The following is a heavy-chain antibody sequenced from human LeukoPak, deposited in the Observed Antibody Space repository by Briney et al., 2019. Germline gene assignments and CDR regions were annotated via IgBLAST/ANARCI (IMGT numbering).Heavy chain of an antibody. Sequence: PGGSLRLSCPASGFTFSSYAMSWVRQAPGKGLEWVSAISGSGGSTYYADSVKGRFTISRDNSKNTLYLQMNSLRAEDTAVYYCAKDWPYDSSGYYLPLFDYWGQGTLVTVSS. CDR2: ISGSGGST. D-gene: IGHD3-22*01. V-gene: IGHV3-23*01. CDR3: AKDWPYDSSGYYLPLFDY. CDR1: GFTFSSYA. J-gene: IGHJ4*02.